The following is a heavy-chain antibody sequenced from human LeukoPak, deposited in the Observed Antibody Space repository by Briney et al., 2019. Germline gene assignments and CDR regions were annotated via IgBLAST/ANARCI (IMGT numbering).Heavy chain of an antibody. Sequence: GGSLRLSCAASGFTFSSYGMHWVRQAPGKGLEWVAVISYDGSNKYYADSVKGRFTISRDNSKNTLYLQMNSLRAEDTAVYYCARDYYSETYTTGHWGQGTLVTVSS. CDR3: ARDYYSETYTTGH. CDR1: GFTFSSYG. D-gene: IGHD1-26*01. V-gene: IGHV3-30*03. J-gene: IGHJ4*02. CDR2: ISYDGSNK.